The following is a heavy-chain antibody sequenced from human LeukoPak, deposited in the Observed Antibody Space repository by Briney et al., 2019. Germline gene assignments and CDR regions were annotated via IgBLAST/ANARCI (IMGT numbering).Heavy chain of an antibody. CDR3: AKDRTVGASYWYFDL. D-gene: IGHD1-26*01. Sequence: HTGGSLRLSCAASGLTFDTFAMSWVRQPPGKGLEWVSTISVSDGSTFYTDSVKGRFTISRDSSKNTLFLQMNTLRAEDTAIYYCAKDRTVGASYWYFDLWGRGTLVTVSS. V-gene: IGHV3-23*01. CDR2: ISVSDGST. CDR1: GLTFDTFA. J-gene: IGHJ2*01.